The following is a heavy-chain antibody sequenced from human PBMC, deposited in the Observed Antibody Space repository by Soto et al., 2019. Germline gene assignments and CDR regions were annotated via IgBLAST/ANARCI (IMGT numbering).Heavy chain of an antibody. J-gene: IGHJ3*02. CDR2: IKQDGSEK. CDR1: GFTFSSYW. CDR3: AREGAELNDAFDI. V-gene: IGHV3-7*01. Sequence: GGSLRLSCAASGFTFSSYWMSWVRQAPGKGLEWVANIKQDGSEKYYVDSVKGRFTISRDNAKNSLYLQMNSLRAEDTAVYYCAREGAELNDAFDIWGQGTMVTVSS.